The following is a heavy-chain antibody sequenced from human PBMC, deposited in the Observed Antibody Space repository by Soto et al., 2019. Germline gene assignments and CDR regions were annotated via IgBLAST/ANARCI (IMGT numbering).Heavy chain of an antibody. Sequence: GGSLRLSCATSGFTFSSYSMNWVRQAPGKGLEWVSYISSSSSTIYYADSVKGRFTISRDNAKNSLYLQMNSLRDEDTAVYYCARDGHGSGYYYFDYWGQGTLVTVSS. CDR1: GFTFSSYS. CDR2: ISSSSSTI. V-gene: IGHV3-48*02. D-gene: IGHD3-22*01. CDR3: ARDGHGSGYYYFDY. J-gene: IGHJ4*02.